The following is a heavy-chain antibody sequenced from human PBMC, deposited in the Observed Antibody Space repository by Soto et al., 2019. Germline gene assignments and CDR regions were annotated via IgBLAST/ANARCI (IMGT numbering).Heavy chain of an antibody. V-gene: IGHV3-30*03. Sequence: PGGSLRLSCAASGFSFSSYGMEWVRLAPGKGLEWVAATTYDGGIKHYVDSVKGRFTISRDNSKNTLYLQMNILRVEDTAVYFCATAGNYRFDNWGLGTMVTV. CDR2: TTYDGGIK. CDR3: ATAGNYRFDN. CDR1: GFSFSSYG. J-gene: IGHJ4*02. D-gene: IGHD1-1*01.